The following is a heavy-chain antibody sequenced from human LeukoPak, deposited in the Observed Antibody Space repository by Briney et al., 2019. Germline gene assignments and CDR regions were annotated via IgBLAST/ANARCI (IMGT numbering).Heavy chain of an antibody. V-gene: IGHV4-31*03. Sequence: SETLSLTCTVSGGSVTSGDYYWTWLRQQPGKGLEWLGYIYYSGDTYYNPSLKSRLTMSVDTSKSQFSLKLRSLAAADTAIYYCAREGAAAGTPRAFDLWGQGTMVTVSS. CDR2: IYYSGDT. CDR3: AREGAAAGTPRAFDL. J-gene: IGHJ3*01. CDR1: GGSVTSGDYY. D-gene: IGHD6-13*01.